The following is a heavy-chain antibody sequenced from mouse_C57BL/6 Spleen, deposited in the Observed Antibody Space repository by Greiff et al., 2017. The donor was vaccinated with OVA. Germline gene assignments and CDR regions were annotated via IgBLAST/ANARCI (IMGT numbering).Heavy chain of an antibody. CDR3: ASAYYYGSSYWYFDV. D-gene: IGHD1-1*01. CDR2: INPSTGGT. V-gene: IGHV1-42*01. J-gene: IGHJ1*03. Sequence: EVKLQESGPELVKPGASVKISCKASGYSFTGYYMNWVKQSPEKSLEWIGEINPSTGGTTYNQKFKATATLTVDKSSSTAYMQLKSLTSEDSAVYYWASAYYYGSSYWYFDVWGTGTTVTVSS. CDR1: GYSFTGYY.